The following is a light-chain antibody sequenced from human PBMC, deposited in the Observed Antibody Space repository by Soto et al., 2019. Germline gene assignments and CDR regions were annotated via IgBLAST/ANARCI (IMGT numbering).Light chain of an antibody. CDR1: QSVNSDY. Sequence: EIVLTQSPGTLSLSPGERATLSCRASQSVNSDYLGWFQQKPGQVPRLLIYGASTRATGIPDRFSGSGSGTDFTLTISRPEPEDFAVYYCHHYGGSPITFGQGTRLEIK. CDR2: GAS. CDR3: HHYGGSPIT. V-gene: IGKV3-20*01. J-gene: IGKJ5*01.